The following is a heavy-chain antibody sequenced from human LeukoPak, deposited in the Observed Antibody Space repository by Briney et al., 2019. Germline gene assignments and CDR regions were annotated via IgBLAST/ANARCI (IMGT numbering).Heavy chain of an antibody. Sequence: PGGSLRLSCAASGFTFSGYEMHWVRQAPGKGLEWVSCISTSGNTIYYADSVKGRFTISRDNAKNSLYLQMNSLTDEDTAVYYCARESGWLIDYWGQGTLVTVSS. CDR3: ARESGWLIDY. D-gene: IGHD6-19*01. CDR2: ISTSGNTI. CDR1: GFTFSGYE. V-gene: IGHV3-48*03. J-gene: IGHJ4*02.